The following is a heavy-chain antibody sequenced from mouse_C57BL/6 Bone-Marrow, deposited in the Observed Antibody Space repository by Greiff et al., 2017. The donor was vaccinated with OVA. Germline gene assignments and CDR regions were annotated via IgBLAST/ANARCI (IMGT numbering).Heavy chain of an antibody. V-gene: IGHV1-81*01. Sequence: VQLQESGAELARPGASVKLSCKASGYTFTSYGISWVKQRTGQGLEWIGEIYPRSGNTYYNEKFKGKATLTADKSSSTAYMELRSLTSEDSAVYFCARGAWYYGSSYFDDWGQGTTLTVSS. J-gene: IGHJ2*01. CDR1: GYTFTSYG. D-gene: IGHD1-1*01. CDR3: ARGAWYYGSSYFDD. CDR2: IYPRSGNT.